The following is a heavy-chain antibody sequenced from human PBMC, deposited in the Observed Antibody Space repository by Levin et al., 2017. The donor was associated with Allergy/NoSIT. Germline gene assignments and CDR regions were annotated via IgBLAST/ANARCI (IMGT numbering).Heavy chain of an antibody. CDR3: ARAPSYYYDSSANTRGDAFDI. CDR1: GGSISSSNW. J-gene: IGHJ3*02. D-gene: IGHD3-22*01. Sequence: SETLSLTCAVSGGSISSSNWWSWVRQPPGKGLEWIGEIYHSGSTNYNPSLKSRVTISVDKSKNQFSLKLSSVTAADTAVYYCARAPSYYYDSSANTRGDAFDIWGQGTMVTVSS. CDR2: IYHSGST. V-gene: IGHV4-4*02.